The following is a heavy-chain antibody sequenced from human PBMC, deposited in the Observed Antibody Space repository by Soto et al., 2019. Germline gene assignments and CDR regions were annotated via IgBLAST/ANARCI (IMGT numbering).Heavy chain of an antibody. D-gene: IGHD5-12*01. Sequence: GASVKVSCKASGGTFSSYAISWVRQAPGQGLEWMGGIIPIFGTANYAQKFQGRVTITADESTSTAYMELSSLRSEDTAVYYCAREGSGYDFFDYWGQGXLVTVSS. V-gene: IGHV1-69*13. CDR3: AREGSGYDFFDY. CDR1: GGTFSSYA. J-gene: IGHJ4*02. CDR2: IIPIFGTA.